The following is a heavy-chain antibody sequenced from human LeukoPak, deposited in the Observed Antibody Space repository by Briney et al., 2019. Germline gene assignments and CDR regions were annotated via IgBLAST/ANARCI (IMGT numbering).Heavy chain of an antibody. J-gene: IGHJ6*02. Sequence: PGGSLRLSCAASGFTFSSYWMSWVRQAPRKGLEWVANIKQDGSEKYYVDSVKGRFTISRGNAKNSLYLQMNSLRAEDTAVYYCARLGCSSTSCYPRDPTQDGMDVWGQGTTVTVSS. D-gene: IGHD2-2*01. CDR2: IKQDGSEK. CDR1: GFTFSSYW. V-gene: IGHV3-7*01. CDR3: ARLGCSSTSCYPRDPTQDGMDV.